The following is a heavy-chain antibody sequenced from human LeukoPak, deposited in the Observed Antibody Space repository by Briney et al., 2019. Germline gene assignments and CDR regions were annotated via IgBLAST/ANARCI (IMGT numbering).Heavy chain of an antibody. CDR3: GRDSANCTGCAFDL. V-gene: IGHV3-7*01. D-gene: IGHD2-8*01. CDR2: IKEDGIGK. Sequence: PGGSLRLSCEVSGFTFSHYWMSWVRQAPGKGLEWVANIKEDGIGKHYVDSVKGRFTISRDNAKNTLYLQMDSLRTDDTALYYCGRDSANCTGCAFDLWGQGTMVTISS. CDR1: GFTFSHYW. J-gene: IGHJ3*01.